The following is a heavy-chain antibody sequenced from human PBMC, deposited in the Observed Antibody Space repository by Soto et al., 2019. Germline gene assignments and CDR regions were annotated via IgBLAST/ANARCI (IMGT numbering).Heavy chain of an antibody. CDR3: TLHKFDSSGYVSDY. CDR1: GFTFSSYW. J-gene: IGHJ4*02. D-gene: IGHD3-22*01. V-gene: IGHV3-74*01. CDR2: INSDGSST. Sequence: PGGSLRLSCAASGFTFSSYWMHWVRQAPGKGLVWVSRINSDGSSTSYADSVKGRFTISRDNAKNTLYLQMNSLGAEDTATYHCTLHKFDSSGYVSDYWGQGTLVTVSS.